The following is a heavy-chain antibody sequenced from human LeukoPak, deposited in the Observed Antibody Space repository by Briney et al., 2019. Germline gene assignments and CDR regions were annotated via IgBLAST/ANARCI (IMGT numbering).Heavy chain of an antibody. CDR1: GYTFTGYY. V-gene: IGHV1-2*02. CDR3: ARAYCGGDCYLNFDY. D-gene: IGHD2-21*02. Sequence: ASVKVSCKASGYTFTGYYMHWVRQAPGQGLEWMGWINPNSGGTNYAQKFQGRVTTTRDTSISTAYMELSRLRSDDTAVYYCARAYCGGDCYLNFDYWGQGTLVTVSS. CDR2: INPNSGGT. J-gene: IGHJ4*02.